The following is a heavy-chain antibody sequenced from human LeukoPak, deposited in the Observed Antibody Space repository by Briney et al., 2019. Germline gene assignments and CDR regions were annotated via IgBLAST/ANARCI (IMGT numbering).Heavy chain of an antibody. CDR2: ISGDGGST. CDR3: AKDTNRGGNYYFDY. D-gene: IGHD1-14*01. Sequence: PGGSLRLSCAASGFTFDDYAMHWVRQAPGKGLEWVSLISGDGGSTYYADSAKGRFTISRDNSKNSLYLQMNSLRTEDTALYYCAKDTNRGGNYYFDYWGQGTLVTVSS. CDR1: GFTFDDYA. V-gene: IGHV3-43*02. J-gene: IGHJ4*02.